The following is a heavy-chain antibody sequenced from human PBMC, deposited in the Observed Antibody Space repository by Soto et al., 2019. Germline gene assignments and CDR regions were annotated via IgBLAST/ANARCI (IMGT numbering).Heavy chain of an antibody. CDR3: AREGLEYSSSSIRWFDP. CDR1: GGPISSSNW. V-gene: IGHV4-4*02. J-gene: IGHJ5*02. D-gene: IGHD6-6*01. CDR2: IYHSGST. Sequence: SETLALSFAVSGGPISSSNWWGWVRQPPGKGLEWIGEIYHSGSTNYNTSLKSRVTISVDKSKNQFSLKLSSVNAADTAVYYCAREGLEYSSSSIRWFDPWGQGTLVTVSS.